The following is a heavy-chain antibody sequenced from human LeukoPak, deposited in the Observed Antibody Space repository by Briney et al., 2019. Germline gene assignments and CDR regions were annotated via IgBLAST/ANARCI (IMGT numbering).Heavy chain of an antibody. CDR2: IYPGDSDT. Sequence: GESLKISCKGSGNSFSNYWIGWVRQLPGRGLEWMEIIYPGDSDTRYNPSFQGQVTISADKSISTAYLQWSSLKASDTAMYYCARGRSGGSFYDYWGRGTLVTVSS. D-gene: IGHD2-15*01. J-gene: IGHJ4*02. CDR3: ARGRSGGSFYDY. CDR1: GNSFSNYW. V-gene: IGHV5-51*01.